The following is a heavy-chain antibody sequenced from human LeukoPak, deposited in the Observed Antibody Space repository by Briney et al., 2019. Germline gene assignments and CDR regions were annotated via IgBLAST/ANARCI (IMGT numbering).Heavy chain of an antibody. V-gene: IGHV3-23*01. CDR2: ISGSGGST. CDR1: GFTFSSYA. Sequence: GGSLRLSCAASGFTFSSYAMSWVRQAPGKGLEWVSAISGSGGSTYYADSVKGRFTISRDNSKNTLYLQMSSLRAEDTAVYYCAKLGDSYGSGLAFDIWGQGTMVTVSS. D-gene: IGHD3-10*01. CDR3: AKLGDSYGSGLAFDI. J-gene: IGHJ3*02.